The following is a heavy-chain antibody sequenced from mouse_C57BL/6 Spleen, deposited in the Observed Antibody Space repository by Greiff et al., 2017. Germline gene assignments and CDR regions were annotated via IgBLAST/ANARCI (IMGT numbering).Heavy chain of an antibody. CDR3: ARADYEYERPWFAY. Sequence: EVQLQQSGPELVKPGASVKISCKASGYTFTDYYMNWVKQSHGKSLEWIGDINPNNGGTSYNQKFKGKATLTVDKSSSTAYMELRSLTSEDSAVYYCARADYEYERPWFAYWGQGTLVTVSA. CDR2: INPNNGGT. V-gene: IGHV1-26*01. CDR1: GYTFTDYY. D-gene: IGHD2-4*01. J-gene: IGHJ3*01.